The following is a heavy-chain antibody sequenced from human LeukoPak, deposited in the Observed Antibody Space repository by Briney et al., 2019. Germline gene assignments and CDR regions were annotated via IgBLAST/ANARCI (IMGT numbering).Heavy chain of an antibody. CDR3: ARSGYSSSWTGFDY. CDR2: IWYDGSNK. Sequence: TGGSLRLSCAASGFTFSSYGMHWVRQAPGKGLEWVAVIWYDGSNKYYADSVKGRLTISRDNSKNTPYLQMNSLRAEDTAVYYCARSGYSSSWTGFDYWGQGTLVTVSS. D-gene: IGHD6-13*01. CDR1: GFTFSSYG. J-gene: IGHJ4*02. V-gene: IGHV3-33*01.